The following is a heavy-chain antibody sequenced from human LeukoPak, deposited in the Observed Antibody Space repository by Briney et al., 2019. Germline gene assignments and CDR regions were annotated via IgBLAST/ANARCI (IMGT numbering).Heavy chain of an antibody. J-gene: IGHJ5*02. CDR2: FDPEDGET. V-gene: IGHV1-24*01. Sequence: AAVKVSCKVSGYTLTELSMHWVRQAPGKGLEWMGGFDPEDGETIYAQKFQGRVTMTEDTSTDTAYMELSSLRSEDTAVYYCATYPSFGVALNWFDPWGQGTLVTVSS. CDR1: GYTLTELS. D-gene: IGHD3-3*01. CDR3: ATYPSFGVALNWFDP.